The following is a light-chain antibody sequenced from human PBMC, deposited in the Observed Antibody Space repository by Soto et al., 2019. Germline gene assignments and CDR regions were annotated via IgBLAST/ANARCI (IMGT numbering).Light chain of an antibody. CDR1: QGIETY. J-gene: IGKJ1*01. CDR2: QET. Sequence: ILMTQSPSTLSASIGDRVTITCRASQGIETYLAWYQHKPGKAPRLLIYQETRLESGVPSRFSGSGSGTEFTLAISSLQPDDFASYYCQQFYRSSWTFGPGTKVEIK. CDR3: QQFYRSSWT. V-gene: IGKV1-5*03.